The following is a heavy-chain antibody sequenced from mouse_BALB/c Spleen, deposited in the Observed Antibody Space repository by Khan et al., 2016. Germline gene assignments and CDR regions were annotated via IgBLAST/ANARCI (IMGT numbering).Heavy chain of an antibody. J-gene: IGHJ3*01. Sequence: EVQLQESGPGLVKPSQSLSLTCTVTGYSITSDYAWNWIRQFPGNKLEWMGYISYSGITSYTPSLKSRISITRDTSKNQFFLQLISVTTEDTATDYCAYGSYDAWFPYWGQGTLVTVSA. CDR1: GYSITSDYA. CDR2: ISYSGIT. D-gene: IGHD2-12*01. V-gene: IGHV3-2*02. CDR3: AYGSYDAWFPY.